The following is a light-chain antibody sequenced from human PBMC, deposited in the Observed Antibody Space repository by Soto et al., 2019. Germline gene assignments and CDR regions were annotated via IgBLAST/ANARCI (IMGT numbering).Light chain of an antibody. J-gene: IGKJ3*01. CDR3: QQYGSSPST. Sequence: EIVLTQSPDTLSLSPGERATLSCRASQSIYRNFLAWYQQKPGQAPRLLIYGASSRATGIPDRFSDSGSGTDFTLIISRLEPEDFAVYFCQQYGSSPSTFGPGTKVNI. CDR2: GAS. CDR1: QSIYRNF. V-gene: IGKV3-20*01.